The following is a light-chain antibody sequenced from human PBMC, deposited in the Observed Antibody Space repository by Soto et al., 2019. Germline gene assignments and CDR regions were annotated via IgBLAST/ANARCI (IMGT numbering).Light chain of an antibody. CDR3: QQYGSLPLT. CDR2: DAS. J-gene: IGKJ4*01. Sequence: EIVLTQSPVTLSLSAGERATLSCRASQSVRTYLAWYQVKPGQAPRLLIYDASRRASGVPARFSGSGSGTDFTLTISRLEPEDFAVYYCQQYGSLPLTFGGGTKVDIK. CDR1: QSVRTY. V-gene: IGKV3-20*01.